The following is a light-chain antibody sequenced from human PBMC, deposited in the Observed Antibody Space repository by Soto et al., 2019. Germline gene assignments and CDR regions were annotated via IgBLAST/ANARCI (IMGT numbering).Light chain of an antibody. J-gene: IGKJ2*01. CDR3: QQGHNWPLT. CDR2: GAS. V-gene: IGKV3-15*01. Sequence: EIVMTQSPATLSVSPGESATLSCRASQSISSELAWYQQKPGQPPRLLIYGASTRATGVPARFTCSGSGSVFTLTISGLQSEDFAVYYCQQGHNWPLTFGQGTRLEI. CDR1: QSISSE.